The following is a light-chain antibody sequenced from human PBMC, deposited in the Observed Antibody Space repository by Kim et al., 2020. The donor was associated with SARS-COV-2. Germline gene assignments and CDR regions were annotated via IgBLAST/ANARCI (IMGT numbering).Light chain of an antibody. CDR3: QAWDSSTVV. CDR2: QDA. V-gene: IGLV3-1*01. CDR1: KLEDKF. J-gene: IGLJ2*01. Sequence: SYELTQPPSVSVSPGQTASITCSGEKLEDKFACWYQQKPGQSPVLVIYQDAKRPSGIPERFSGSNSGNTATLTISGAHAMDEADYYCQAWDSSTVVFGGGTKLTVL.